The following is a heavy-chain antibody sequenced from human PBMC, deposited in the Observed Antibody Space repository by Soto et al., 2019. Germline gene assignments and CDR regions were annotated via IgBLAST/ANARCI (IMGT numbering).Heavy chain of an antibody. Sequence: PGESLKISCKGSGYSFTSYWISWVRQMPGKGLEWMGRIDPSDSYTNYSPSFHGHVTISADKSISTAYLQWSSLKASDTAMYYCARTGWGDIVVVPAAIDRYYCGMDVWGQGTTVTVSS. V-gene: IGHV5-10-1*01. D-gene: IGHD2-2*02. CDR1: GYSFTSYW. CDR3: ARTGWGDIVVVPAAIDRYYCGMDV. CDR2: IDPSDSYT. J-gene: IGHJ6*02.